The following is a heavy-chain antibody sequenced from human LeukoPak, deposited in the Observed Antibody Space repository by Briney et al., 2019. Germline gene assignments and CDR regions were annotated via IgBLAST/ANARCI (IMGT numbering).Heavy chain of an antibody. J-gene: IGHJ4*02. CDR3: ARTLVYTNGWYYDF. V-gene: IGHV5-51*01. Sequence: GESLKISCESYRYLFTNYLIAWVRQMPGKGLECMGMIYPGDSETRYSPSFQGQVTISADTSISTAYLQWSSLKASDTAMYFCARTLVYTNGWYYDFWAQGSLVTVSS. CDR2: IYPGDSET. CDR1: RYLFTNYL. D-gene: IGHD6-19*01.